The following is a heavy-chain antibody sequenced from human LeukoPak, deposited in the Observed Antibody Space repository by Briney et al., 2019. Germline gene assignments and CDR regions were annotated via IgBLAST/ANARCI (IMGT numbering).Heavy chain of an antibody. V-gene: IGHV3-23*01. D-gene: IGHD3-9*01. CDR3: AKDSYGSFVGHFDP. CDR1: GFTFSSYA. J-gene: IGHJ5*02. CDR2: ISGSGGSA. Sequence: PGGSLRLSCTASGFTFSSYAMSWVRQAPGKGLEWVSAISGSGGSAYYADSVKGRFTISRDNSKNTLYLQMNSLRAEDTAVYYCAKDSYGSFVGHFDPWGQGTLVTVSS.